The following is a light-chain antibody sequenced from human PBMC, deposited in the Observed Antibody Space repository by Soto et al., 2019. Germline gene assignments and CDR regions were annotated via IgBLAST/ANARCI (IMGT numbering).Light chain of an antibody. J-gene: IGKJ1*01. CDR2: GAS. Sequence: EIVMTQSPATLSVSPGERATLSCRASQSISDTLAWYQQKPGQAPRLLIYGASSRATGIPDRFSGSGSGTDFTLTISRLEPEDFAVYYCQQYNNRQTFGQGTKVDIK. CDR1: QSISDT. V-gene: IGKV3D-15*01. CDR3: QQYNNRQT.